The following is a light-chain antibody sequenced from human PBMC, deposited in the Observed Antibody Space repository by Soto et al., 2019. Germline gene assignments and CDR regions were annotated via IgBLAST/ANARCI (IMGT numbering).Light chain of an antibody. Sequence: EIVMTQSPATLSVSPGEGATLSCRASQGVGNNLAWYQQTRGQAPRLLIYGASTRATGIPARFSGSGSGTEFTLTISSLQSEDFAVYYCQQYNNWPFTVGPGTKVDIK. CDR2: GAS. CDR1: QGVGNN. V-gene: IGKV3-15*01. CDR3: QQYNNWPFT. J-gene: IGKJ3*01.